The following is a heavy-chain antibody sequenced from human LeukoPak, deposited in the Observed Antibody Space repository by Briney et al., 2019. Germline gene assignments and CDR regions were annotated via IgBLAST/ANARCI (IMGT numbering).Heavy chain of an antibody. CDR1: GFSFTFTKNW. J-gene: IGHJ6*02. D-gene: IGHD4-17*01. CDR3: ARHLATVTASRQYYYYGMDV. Sequence: GESLKISCKASGFSFTFTKNWIGWVRQVPGKGLEWMGIIYPVDSDIRCNSSFQGQVTISVDKSISTTYLQWSSLKASDTAIYYCARHLATVTASRQYYYYGMDVWGQGTTVTVSS. CDR2: IYPVDSDI. V-gene: IGHV5-51*01.